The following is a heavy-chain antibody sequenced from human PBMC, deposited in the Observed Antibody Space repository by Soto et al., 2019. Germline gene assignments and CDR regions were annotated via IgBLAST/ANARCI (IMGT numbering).Heavy chain of an antibody. CDR2: IRQDGTEK. J-gene: IGHJ6*03. Sequence: EEQLVESGGGLVQPGGSLRLSCAASGFSFRDYWMTWVRQAPGKGLDWVANIRQDGTEKYYLDSLKGRFTISRDNAKNSVHLLMNSLRAEDTAVNYCARGKDGRRAGTYYFDMDVWGKGTTVTVSS. D-gene: IGHD1-1*01. CDR1: GFSFRDYW. V-gene: IGHV3-7*01. CDR3: ARGKDGRRAGTYYFDMDV.